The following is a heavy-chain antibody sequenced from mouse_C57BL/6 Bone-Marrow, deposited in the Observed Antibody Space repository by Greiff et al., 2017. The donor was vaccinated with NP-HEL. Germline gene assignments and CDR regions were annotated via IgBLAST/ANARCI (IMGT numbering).Heavy chain of an antibody. CDR3: ARRDDYDVGYAMDY. CDR1: GYTFTSYW. V-gene: IGHV1-64*01. Sequence: VQLQQPGAELVKPGASVKLSCKASGYTFTSYWMHWVKQRPGQGLEWIGMIHPNSGSTNYNEKFKSKATLTVDKSSSTAYMQRSSLTSEDSAVYYYARRDDYDVGYAMDYWGQGTSVTVSS. J-gene: IGHJ4*01. D-gene: IGHD2-4*01. CDR2: IHPNSGST.